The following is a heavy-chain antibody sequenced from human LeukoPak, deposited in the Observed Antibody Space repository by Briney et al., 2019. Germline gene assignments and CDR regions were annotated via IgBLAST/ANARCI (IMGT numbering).Heavy chain of an antibody. CDR3: ARVIRAAPGKGYFDY. Sequence: PGGSLRLSCATSGFIFSTYALSWVRQAPGKGLEWASSISGSGGSTYHADSVKGRFTISRDSSKNTLCLQMNSLRAEDTAIYYCARVIRAAPGKGYFDYWGQGTLVTVSS. J-gene: IGHJ4*02. CDR1: GFIFSTYA. V-gene: IGHV3-23*01. D-gene: IGHD6-13*01. CDR2: ISGSGGST.